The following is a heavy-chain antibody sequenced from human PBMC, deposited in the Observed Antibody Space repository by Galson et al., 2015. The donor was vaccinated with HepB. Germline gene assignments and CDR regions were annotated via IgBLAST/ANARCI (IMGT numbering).Heavy chain of an antibody. CDR3: ARATSDYDILTGRWGHAFDI. V-gene: IGHV4-4*07. Sequence: DTLSLTCTVSGGSISSYYWSWIRQPAGKGLEWIGRIYTSGSTNYNPSLKSRVTMSVDTSKNQFSLKLSSVTAADTAVYYCARATSDYDILTGRWGHAFDIWGQGTMVTVSS. CDR1: GGSISSYY. D-gene: IGHD3-9*01. J-gene: IGHJ3*02. CDR2: IYTSGST.